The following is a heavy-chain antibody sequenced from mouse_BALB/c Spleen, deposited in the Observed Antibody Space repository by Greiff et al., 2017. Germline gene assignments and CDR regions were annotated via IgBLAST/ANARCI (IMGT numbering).Heavy chain of an antibody. CDR2: ISSGGSYT. Sequence: EVKLMESGGGLVKPGGSLKLSCAASGFTFSSYAMSWVRQTPEKRLEWVATISSGGSYTYYPDSVKGRFTISRDNAKNTLYLQMSSLRSEDTAMYYSARDEVTFDNWGQGATLTVSS. CDR3: ARDEVTFDN. V-gene: IGHV5-9-3*01. J-gene: IGHJ2*01. CDR1: GFTFSSYA.